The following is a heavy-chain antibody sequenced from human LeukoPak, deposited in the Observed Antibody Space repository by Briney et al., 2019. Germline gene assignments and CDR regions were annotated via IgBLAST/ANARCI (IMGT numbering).Heavy chain of an antibody. V-gene: IGHV3-23*01. J-gene: IGHJ5*02. D-gene: IGHD3-22*01. Sequence: PGGSLRLSCAASGFTFSSFAMTWVRQAPGKGLEWVSVISGSGGTTYYADSVKGRFTLSRDNSNRTLFLEMSSLRVEDTAVYYCAREGTHYDSSGYYVSWGQGTLVAVSS. CDR1: GFTFSSFA. CDR2: ISGSGGTT. CDR3: AREGTHYDSSGYYVS.